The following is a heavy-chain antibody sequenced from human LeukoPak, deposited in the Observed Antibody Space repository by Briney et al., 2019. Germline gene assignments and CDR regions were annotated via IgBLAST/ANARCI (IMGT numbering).Heavy chain of an antibody. V-gene: IGHV3-11*01. Sequence: GSLRLSCAASGFTFSDYYMSWIRQASGKGLEWVSYISSSGSTIYYADSVKGRFTISRDNSKNSLYLQMNSLRTEDTALYYCAKSKGYYYYGMDVWGQGTTVTVSS. D-gene: IGHD4-11*01. CDR2: ISSSGSTI. CDR1: GFTFSDYY. CDR3: AKSKGYYYYGMDV. J-gene: IGHJ6*02.